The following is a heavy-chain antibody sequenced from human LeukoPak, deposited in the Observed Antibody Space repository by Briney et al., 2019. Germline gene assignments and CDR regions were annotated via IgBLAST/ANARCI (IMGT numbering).Heavy chain of an antibody. CDR1: GFTFISSW. Sequence: GGSLTLSRAPAGFTFISSWVSCVSPVPGGGRGWGVYIKQEGSERYHVDSVRGRFTISRDKSKNTLYLQMNSLRAEDTAVYYCARDGHRVLRDFDWENNWFDPWGQGTLVTVSS. V-gene: IGHV3-7*01. CDR2: IKQEGSER. D-gene: IGHD3-9*01. J-gene: IGHJ5*02. CDR3: ARDGHRVLRDFDWENNWFDP.